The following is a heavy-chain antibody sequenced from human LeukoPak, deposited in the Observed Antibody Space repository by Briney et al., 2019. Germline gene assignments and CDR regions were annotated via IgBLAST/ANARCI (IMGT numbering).Heavy chain of an antibody. Sequence: GASVNVSCKASGYTFTGYYMHWVRQAPGQGLEWMGRINPNSGGTNYAQKFQGRVTMTRDTSISTAYMELSRLRSDDTAVYYCARDPFPTVTVYYYYYMDVWGKGTTVTVSS. V-gene: IGHV1-2*06. J-gene: IGHJ6*03. CDR2: INPNSGGT. D-gene: IGHD4-17*01. CDR1: GYTFTGYY. CDR3: ARDPFPTVTVYYYYYMDV.